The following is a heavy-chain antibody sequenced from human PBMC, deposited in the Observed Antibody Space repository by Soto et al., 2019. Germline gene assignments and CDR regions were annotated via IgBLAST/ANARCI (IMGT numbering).Heavy chain of an antibody. CDR3: ARGGATALTTPIDH. Sequence: QVQLVQSGAEAKKPGASVKVSCKASGYTLNIYGITWVRQAPGQGLEWMGWISTYSGSTKYAQKYQGRVTITTDTPTSTVYMELTSLTADDTGVYYFARGGATALTTPIDHVGLGTLVTVSS. CDR1: GYTLNIYG. CDR2: ISTYSGST. J-gene: IGHJ4*02. V-gene: IGHV1-18*01. D-gene: IGHD2-15*01.